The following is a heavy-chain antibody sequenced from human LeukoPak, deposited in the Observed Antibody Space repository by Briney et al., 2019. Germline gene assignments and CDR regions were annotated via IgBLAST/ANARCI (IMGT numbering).Heavy chain of an antibody. J-gene: IGHJ6*03. Sequence: GGSLRLSCAASGFTFSSYSMNWVRQAPGKGLEWVSYISSSGSTIYYADSVKGRFTISRDNAKNSLYLQMNSLRAEDTAVYYCARRGMVRGVYQYYYYYMDVWGKGTTVTISS. CDR1: GFTFSSYS. V-gene: IGHV3-48*04. CDR3: ARRGMVRGVYQYYYYYMDV. D-gene: IGHD3-10*01. CDR2: ISSSGSTI.